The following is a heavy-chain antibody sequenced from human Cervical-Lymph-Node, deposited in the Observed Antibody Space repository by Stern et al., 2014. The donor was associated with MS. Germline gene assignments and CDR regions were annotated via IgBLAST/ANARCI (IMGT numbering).Heavy chain of an antibody. D-gene: IGHD3-10*01. Sequence: VQLVQSGAEVKKPGSSVKVSCKASGDTFSSLGISWVRQAPGQGLGGMGGIIPLFGTSNYAQKFQDRVTSTPDESTVTAYMELSSLRSDDTAVYFCARGRGFGEFAPLDYWGQGTLVTVSS. J-gene: IGHJ4*02. CDR3: ARGRGFGEFAPLDY. CDR2: IIPLFGTS. CDR1: GDTFSSLG. V-gene: IGHV1-69*01.